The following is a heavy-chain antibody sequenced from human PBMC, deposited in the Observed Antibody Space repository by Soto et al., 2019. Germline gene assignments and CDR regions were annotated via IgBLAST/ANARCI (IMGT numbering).Heavy chain of an antibody. V-gene: IGHV3-30*03. Sequence: GGSLRLSCAASGFTFSSYGMHWVRQAPGKGLEWVAVISYDGSNKYYADSVKGRFTISRDNSKNTLYLQMNSLRAEDTAVYYCARDQFIKGSGYLSFDYWGQGTPVTVSS. CDR1: GFTFSSYG. D-gene: IGHD3-3*01. CDR2: ISYDGSNK. CDR3: ARDQFIKGSGYLSFDY. J-gene: IGHJ4*02.